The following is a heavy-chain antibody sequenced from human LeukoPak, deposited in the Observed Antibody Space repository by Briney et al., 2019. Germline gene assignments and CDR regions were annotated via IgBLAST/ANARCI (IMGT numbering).Heavy chain of an antibody. J-gene: IGHJ4*02. CDR3: AAGTAADF. CDR2: ISSSSSYT. CDR1: GIPFSDYY. D-gene: IGHD1-26*01. Sequence: KPGGSLRLSCVVSGIPFSDYYMNWIRQAPARGLEWISYISSSSSYTDYADSVKGRFTISRDNAKSALYLHLNSLRLEDTAVYYCAAGTAADFWGQGTLVTVSS. V-gene: IGHV3-11*03.